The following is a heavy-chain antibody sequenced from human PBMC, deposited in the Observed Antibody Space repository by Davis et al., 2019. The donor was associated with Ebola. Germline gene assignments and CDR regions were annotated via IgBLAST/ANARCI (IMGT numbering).Heavy chain of an antibody. Sequence: ASVKVSCKTSGYTFTDYNMQWVRQAPGQGLEWMGWIKPNTGVTIYAQKFQGRVTMTRDTSMSTAYMELTSLRSDDTAVYYCARVQRSTRGGWFDPWGQGTLVTVSS. CDR3: ARVQRSTRGGWFDP. CDR2: IKPNTGVT. V-gene: IGHV1-2*02. D-gene: IGHD2-2*01. CDR1: GYTFTDYN. J-gene: IGHJ5*02.